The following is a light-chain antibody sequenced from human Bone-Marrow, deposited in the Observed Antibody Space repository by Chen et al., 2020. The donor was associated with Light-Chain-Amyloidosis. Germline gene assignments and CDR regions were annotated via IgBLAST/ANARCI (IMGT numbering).Light chain of an antibody. V-gene: IGLV2-8*01. Sequence: QSALTPPPSASGSPGQSFTISCTGTSSDVGVYNYVSCYKQHPAKAPILMIYAVSKRPSGVPWRFSGAKSGNTAALTVSGLQAEDEADYYCSSFAGSDNHLLFGGGTKLTVL. CDR3: SSFAGSDNHLL. CDR1: SSDVGVYNY. J-gene: IGLJ3*02. CDR2: AVS.